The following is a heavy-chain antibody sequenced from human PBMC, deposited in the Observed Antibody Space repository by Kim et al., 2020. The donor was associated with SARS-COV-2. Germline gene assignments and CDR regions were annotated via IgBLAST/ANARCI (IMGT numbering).Heavy chain of an antibody. CDR2: IIPIFGTA. J-gene: IGHJ6*02. CDR3: ARDPHIAAAVRYYYYGMDV. D-gene: IGHD6-13*01. Sequence: SVKVSCKASGGTFSSYAISWVRQAPGQGLEWMGGIIPIFGTANYAQKFQGRVTITADESTSTAYMELSSLRSEDTAVYYCARDPHIAAAVRYYYYGMDVWGQGTTVTVSS. CDR1: GGTFSSYA. V-gene: IGHV1-69*13.